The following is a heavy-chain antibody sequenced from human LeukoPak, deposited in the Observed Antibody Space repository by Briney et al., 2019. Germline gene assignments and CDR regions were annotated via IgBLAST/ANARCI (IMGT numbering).Heavy chain of an antibody. CDR1: GFTFSSYA. D-gene: IGHD2-2*02. Sequence: AGGSLRLSCAASGFTFSSYAMHWVRQAPGEGLEWVAVISYDGSNKYYADSVKGRFTISRDNSKNTLYLQMNSLRAEDTAVYYCAREVDCSSTSCYTVPLIYYYYYGMDVWGQGTTVTVSS. J-gene: IGHJ6*02. CDR3: AREVDCSSTSCYTVPLIYYYYYGMDV. V-gene: IGHV3-30-3*01. CDR2: ISYDGSNK.